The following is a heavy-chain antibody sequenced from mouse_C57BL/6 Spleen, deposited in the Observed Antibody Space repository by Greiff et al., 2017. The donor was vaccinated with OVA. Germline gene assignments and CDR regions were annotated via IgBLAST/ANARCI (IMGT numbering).Heavy chain of an antibody. J-gene: IGHJ1*03. CDR3: VRSTLTTVVPNWYFDV. Sequence: EVKLMESGGGLVQPKGSLKLSCAASGFSFNTYAMNWVRQAPGKGLEWVARIRSKSNNYATYYADSVKDRFTISRDDSESMLYLQMNNLKTEDTAMYYCVRSTLTTVVPNWYFDVWGTGTTVTVSS. D-gene: IGHD1-1*01. V-gene: IGHV10-1*01. CDR2: IRSKSNNYAT. CDR1: GFSFNTYA.